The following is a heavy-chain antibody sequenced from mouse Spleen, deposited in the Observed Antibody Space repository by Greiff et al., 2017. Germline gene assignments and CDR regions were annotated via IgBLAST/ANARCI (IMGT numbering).Heavy chain of an antibody. Sequence: LQWIGYINPNNGGTSYNQKFKGKATLTVNKSSSTAYMELRSLTSEDSAVYYCARGGYGSSFDYWGQGTTLTVSS. V-gene: IGHV1-22*01. D-gene: IGHD1-1*01. J-gene: IGHJ2*01. CDR3: ARGGYGSSFDY. CDR2: INPNNGGT.